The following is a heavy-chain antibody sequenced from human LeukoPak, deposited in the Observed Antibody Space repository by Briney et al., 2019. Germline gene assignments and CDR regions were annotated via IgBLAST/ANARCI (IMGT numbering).Heavy chain of an antibody. V-gene: IGHV3-66*01. CDR2: IYSGSSNT. Sequence: GGSLRLSCAASGFTVSSNYMSWVRQTPGKGLEWVSVIYSGSSNTYYAGSVRGRFTISRDNSKNTLYLQMNSLRAEDTAVYYCARGYCSGGSCYLGLETFDYWGQGTLVTVSS. CDR1: GFTVSSNY. CDR3: ARGYCSGGSCYLGLETFDY. J-gene: IGHJ4*02. D-gene: IGHD2-15*01.